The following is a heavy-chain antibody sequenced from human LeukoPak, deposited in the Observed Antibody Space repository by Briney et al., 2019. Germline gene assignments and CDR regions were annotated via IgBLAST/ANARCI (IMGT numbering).Heavy chain of an antibody. J-gene: IGHJ4*02. Sequence: SETLSLTCTVSGGSISSYYWSWIRQPAGKGLEWIVRIYTSGSTNYNPSLKSRVSLSVDTSKRYFSLKLTSVTAADTAVYYCARHEQLDVDYWGQGTLVTVSS. V-gene: IGHV4-4*07. CDR1: GGSISSYY. CDR2: IYTSGST. D-gene: IGHD6-13*01. CDR3: ARHEQLDVDY.